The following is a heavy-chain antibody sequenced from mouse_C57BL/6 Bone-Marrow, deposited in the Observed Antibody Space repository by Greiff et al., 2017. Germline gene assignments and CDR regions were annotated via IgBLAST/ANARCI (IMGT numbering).Heavy chain of an antibody. D-gene: IGHD1-1*01. V-gene: IGHV5-4*01. CDR3: VRDGTFYYGSSPFAY. Sequence: EVKLVESGGGLVKPGGSLKLSCAASGFTFSSYAMSWVRQTPEKRLEWVATISDGGSYTYYPDNVKGRFTISRDNAKNNLYMQMSQLNSEDTAMYYCVRDGTFYYGSSPFAYWGQETLVTVSA. CDR2: ISDGGSYT. CDR1: GFTFSSYA. J-gene: IGHJ3*01.